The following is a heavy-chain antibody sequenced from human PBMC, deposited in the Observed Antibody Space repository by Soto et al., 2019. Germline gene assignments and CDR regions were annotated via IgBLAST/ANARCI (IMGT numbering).Heavy chain of an antibody. CDR2: ISGSGGTT. J-gene: IGHJ3*02. D-gene: IGHD3-22*01. Sequence: PGGSLRLSCAASGFTFSTYAMNWVRQAPGKGLEWVSAISGSGGTTYYADSVKGRFSISRDNSKNTLYLQMNSLRAEDTALYYCAKGSGGYYDSSGDAFDIWGLGTMVTVSS. V-gene: IGHV3-23*01. CDR3: AKGSGGYYDSSGDAFDI. CDR1: GFTFSTYA.